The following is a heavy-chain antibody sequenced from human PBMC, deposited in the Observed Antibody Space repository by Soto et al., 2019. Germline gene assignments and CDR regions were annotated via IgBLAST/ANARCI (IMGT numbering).Heavy chain of an antibody. V-gene: IGHV1-69*13. CDR3: ARTCSGGSCYSNYYYYGMDV. CDR1: GGTFSSYA. Sequence: GASVKVSCKASGGTFSSYAISWVRQAPGQGLEWMGGIIPIFGTANYAQKFQGRVTITADESTSTAYMELSSLRSEDTAVYYCARTCSGGSCYSNYYYYGMDVWGQGTLVTVSS. D-gene: IGHD2-15*01. J-gene: IGHJ6*02. CDR2: IIPIFGTA.